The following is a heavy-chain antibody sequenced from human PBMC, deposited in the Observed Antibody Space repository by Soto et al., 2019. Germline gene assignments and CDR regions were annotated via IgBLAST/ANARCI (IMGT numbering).Heavy chain of an antibody. CDR3: AKDGGGYNYGYAMLDKYYYGMDV. Sequence: QVHLVESGGGVVQPGRSLRLSCAASGLTFSTYAMHWVRQAPGKGLEWVAVISYDGTNKYYADSVRGRFTISRDNSKNTLFLQMNSLTAEDTAVYYCAKDGGGYNYGYAMLDKYYYGMDVWGQGTTVTVSS. D-gene: IGHD5-18*01. V-gene: IGHV3-30-3*01. CDR1: GLTFSTYA. CDR2: ISYDGTNK. J-gene: IGHJ6*02.